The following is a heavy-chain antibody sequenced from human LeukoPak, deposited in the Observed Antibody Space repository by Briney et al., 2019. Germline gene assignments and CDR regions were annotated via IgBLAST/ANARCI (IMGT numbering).Heavy chain of an antibody. D-gene: IGHD3-22*01. CDR2: ISSSSSYI. J-gene: IGHJ4*02. CDR1: GFTFSSYS. V-gene: IGHV3-21*01. Sequence: GGSLRHSCAASGFTFSSYSMNWVRQAPGRGLEWVSSISSSSSYIYYADSVKGRFTISRDNAKNSLYLQMNSLRAEDTAVYYCAREQGNYYDSSGFKPIDYWGQGTLVTVSS. CDR3: AREQGNYYDSSGFKPIDY.